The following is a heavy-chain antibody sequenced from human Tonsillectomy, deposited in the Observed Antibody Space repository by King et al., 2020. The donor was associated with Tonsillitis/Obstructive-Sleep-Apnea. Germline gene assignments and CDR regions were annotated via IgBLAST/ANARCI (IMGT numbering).Heavy chain of an antibody. Sequence: DVQLVESGGVVVHPGESLRLSCAASGFTFHEYPMHWVRQTPGKGLEWVSLITWDGGSTFYADSVEGRFTISRDNSKNSLYLQMNGLRAEDTALYYCAKERLRYFDCWGQGTLVTVSS. CDR2: ITWDGGST. CDR3: AKERLRYFDC. V-gene: IGHV3-43*01. D-gene: IGHD3-16*01. J-gene: IGHJ4*02. CDR1: GFTFHEYP.